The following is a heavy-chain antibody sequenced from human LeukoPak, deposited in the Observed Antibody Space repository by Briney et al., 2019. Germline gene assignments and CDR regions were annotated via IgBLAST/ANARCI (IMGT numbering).Heavy chain of an antibody. V-gene: IGHV3-21*01. CDR2: ISSSSSYI. D-gene: IGHD4-17*01. CDR3: ARDSYGDYVLDY. Sequence: GGSLRLFCAASGFTFSSYSMNWVRQAPGKGLEWVSSISSSSSYIYYADSVKGRFTISRDNAKNSLYLQMNSLRAEDTAVYDCARDSYGDYVLDYWGQGTLVTVSS. CDR1: GFTFSSYS. J-gene: IGHJ4*02.